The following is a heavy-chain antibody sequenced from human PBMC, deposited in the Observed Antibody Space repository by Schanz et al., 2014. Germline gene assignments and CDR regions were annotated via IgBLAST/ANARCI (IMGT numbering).Heavy chain of an antibody. CDR2: ISGSGVTI. J-gene: IGHJ4*02. D-gene: IGHD3-9*01. CDR3: AYYDVLTGFDY. V-gene: IGHV3-23*01. Sequence: EVQLLESGGGLVQPGGSLRISCAASGFTFSGYAMSWVRQTPGKGLEWVSVISGSGVTIYYADSVKGRFTISRDNSKNTLYLQMNSLRAEDTAVYYCAYYDVLTGFDYWGQGTQVTVSS. CDR1: GFTFSGYA.